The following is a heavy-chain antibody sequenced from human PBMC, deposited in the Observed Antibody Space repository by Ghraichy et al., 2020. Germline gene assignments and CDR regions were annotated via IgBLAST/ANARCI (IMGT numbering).Heavy chain of an antibody. J-gene: IGHJ6*02. Sequence: GESLNISCAASGFTFSSYWMHWVRQAPGKGLVWVSRINSDGSSTRYADSVKGRFTISRDNAKNTLYLQMNSLRAEDTAVYYCARDLLRFLEWWNGMDVWGQGTTVTVSS. CDR1: GFTFSSYW. D-gene: IGHD3-3*01. CDR3: ARDLLRFLEWWNGMDV. V-gene: IGHV3-74*01. CDR2: INSDGSST.